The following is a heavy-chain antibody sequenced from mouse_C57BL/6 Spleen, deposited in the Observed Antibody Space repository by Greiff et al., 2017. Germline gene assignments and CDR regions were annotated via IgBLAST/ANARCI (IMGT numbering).Heavy chain of an antibody. Sequence: QVQLQQSGAELVRPGTSVKLSCKASGYTFTSYWMHWVKQRPGQGLEWIGVIDPSDSYTNYNQKFKGKATLTVDTSSSTAYMQLSSLTSEDSAVYYCARRGLRLDYYAMDYWGQGTSVTVSS. V-gene: IGHV1-59*01. D-gene: IGHD2-2*01. CDR2: IDPSDSYT. CDR3: ARRGLRLDYYAMDY. J-gene: IGHJ4*01. CDR1: GYTFTSYW.